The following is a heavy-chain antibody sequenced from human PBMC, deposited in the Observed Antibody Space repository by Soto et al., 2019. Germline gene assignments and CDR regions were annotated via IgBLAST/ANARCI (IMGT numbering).Heavy chain of an antibody. Sequence: PGGSLRLSCVASGLPVAGSYMAWVRQAPGEGLEWASVIYNDGTTYYSQSVEGRFTISRDTSKNTLYLQMDRLRDEDTAVYYCVRPLPSGQTHARDVWGQGTTVTVSS. CDR1: GLPVAGSY. CDR2: IYNDGTT. D-gene: IGHD3-10*01. CDR3: VRPLPSGQTHARDV. J-gene: IGHJ6*02. V-gene: IGHV3-53*01.